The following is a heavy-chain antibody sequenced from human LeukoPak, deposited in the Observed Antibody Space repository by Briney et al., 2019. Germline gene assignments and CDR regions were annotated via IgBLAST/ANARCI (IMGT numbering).Heavy chain of an antibody. CDR1: GFTFSSYA. CDR3: AKEQNIEDYYFDY. J-gene: IGHJ4*02. D-gene: IGHD2/OR15-2a*01. Sequence: GGSLRLSCAASGFTFSSYAMSWVRQAPGKGLESVSTISGSGGSTYYADSVKGRFTISRDNSKNTLYLQMNSLRAEDTAVYYCAKEQNIEDYYFDYWGQGTLVTVSS. V-gene: IGHV3-23*01. CDR2: ISGSGGST.